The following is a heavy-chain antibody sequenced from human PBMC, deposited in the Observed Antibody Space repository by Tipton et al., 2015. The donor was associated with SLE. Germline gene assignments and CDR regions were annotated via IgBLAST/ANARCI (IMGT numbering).Heavy chain of an antibody. CDR1: GFTFDDYA. CDR2: ISGDGGST. V-gene: IGHV3-43D*04. D-gene: IGHD3-3*01. CDR3: AKDKVVYDFWSGYNYFHGMDV. J-gene: IGHJ6*02. Sequence: SLRLSCAASGFTFDDYAMHWVRQAPGKGLEWVSLISGDGGSTNYADSVKGRFTISRDNRKNSLYLHMNSLRPEDTALYYCAKDKVVYDFWSGYNYFHGMDVWGQGTTVTVSS.